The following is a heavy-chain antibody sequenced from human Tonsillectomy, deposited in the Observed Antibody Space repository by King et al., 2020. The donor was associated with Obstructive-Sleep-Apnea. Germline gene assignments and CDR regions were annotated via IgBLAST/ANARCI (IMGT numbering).Heavy chain of an antibody. V-gene: IGHV5-51*01. D-gene: IGHD4-17*01. Sequence: VQLVESGAEVKKPGESLKISCKGSGYGFTSYWIVWVRQMPGKGLEWMGIIYPGDSDTRYSPSFRGQVTISADKSISTAYLQWSSLKASDTAMYYCARIYGDYVAYFDPWGQGTLVTVSS. CDR3: ARIYGDYVAYFDP. J-gene: IGHJ5*02. CDR2: IYPGDSDT. CDR1: GYGFTSYW.